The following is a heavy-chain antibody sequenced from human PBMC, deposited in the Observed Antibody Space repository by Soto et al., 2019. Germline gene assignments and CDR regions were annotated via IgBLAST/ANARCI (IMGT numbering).Heavy chain of an antibody. CDR2: MQPSSGST. V-gene: IGHV1-8*01. J-gene: IGHJ4*02. CDR3: ARGVTAGVDY. D-gene: IGHD1-26*01. CDR1: GYSFTSLD. Sequence: QVQLVQSGAEVREPGASVKVSCKASGYSFTSLDINWVRQTTVQGLEWMGWMQPSSGSTGYAQKFQGRVTMTRDTAIKTAYMELISLTSDDTACYYCARGVTAGVDYWGQGTLVTVSS.